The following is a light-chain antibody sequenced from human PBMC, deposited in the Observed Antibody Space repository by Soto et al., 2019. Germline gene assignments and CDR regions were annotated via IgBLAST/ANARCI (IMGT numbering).Light chain of an antibody. Sequence: EIVMTQSPATLSVSPGERATLSCWASQSVSSNLAWYQQKPGQAPRLLIYDVSTRATGIPTRFSGGGSGTEFTLTISSLQSEDFAAYYCQQYNNWPLTFGGGTKVDIK. J-gene: IGKJ4*01. V-gene: IGKV3D-15*01. CDR1: QSVSSN. CDR3: QQYNNWPLT. CDR2: DVS.